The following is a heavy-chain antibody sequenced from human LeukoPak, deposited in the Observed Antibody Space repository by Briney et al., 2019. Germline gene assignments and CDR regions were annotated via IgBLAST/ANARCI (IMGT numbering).Heavy chain of an antibody. CDR1: GFTFSDYY. CDR2: ISSSGSTI. D-gene: IGHD3-16*01. J-gene: IGHJ4*02. V-gene: IGHV3-11*01. Sequence: GSLRLSCAASGFTFSDYYMSWIRQAPGKGLEWVSYISSSGSTIYYAGSVKGRFTISRDNAKNSLYLQMNSLRAEDTAVYYCARDPTWGYYFDYWGQGTLVTVSS. CDR3: ARDPTWGYYFDY.